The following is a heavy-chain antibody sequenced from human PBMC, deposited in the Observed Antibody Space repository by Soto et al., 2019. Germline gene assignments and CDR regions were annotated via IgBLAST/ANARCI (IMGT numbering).Heavy chain of an antibody. V-gene: IGHV3-30-3*01. CDR2: ISYDGSNK. D-gene: IGHD5-18*01. CDR3: ARGLGTAMDYY. J-gene: IGHJ4*02. CDR1: GFTFSSYA. Sequence: GSLRLSCAASGFTFSSYAMHWVRQAPGKGLEWVAVISYDGSNKYYADSVKGRFTISRDNSKNTLYLQMNSLRAEDTAVYYCARGLGTAMDYYWGQGTLVTVSS.